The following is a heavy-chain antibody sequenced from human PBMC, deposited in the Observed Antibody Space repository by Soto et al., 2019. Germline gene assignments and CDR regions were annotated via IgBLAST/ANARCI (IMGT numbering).Heavy chain of an antibody. Sequence: ASVKVSCKPSGYTFSSYAISWVRQAPGQGLEWMGWISAYTGNTHSATKIQGRLTMTTDTSTSTAYMDLGSLTSEDTAVYYCARDRLYSSSWYYFDYWGLGTLVTVS. CDR1: GYTFSSYA. D-gene: IGHD6-13*01. J-gene: IGHJ4*02. CDR2: ISAYTGNT. CDR3: ARDRLYSSSWYYFDY. V-gene: IGHV1-18*01.